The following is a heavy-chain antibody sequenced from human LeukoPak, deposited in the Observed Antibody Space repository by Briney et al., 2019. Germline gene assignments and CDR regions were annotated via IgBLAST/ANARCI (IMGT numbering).Heavy chain of an antibody. J-gene: IGHJ4*02. CDR1: GGTFSSYA. D-gene: IGHD6-19*01. CDR2: IIPIFGTA. CDR3: ASSGWYRVLDY. V-gene: IGHV1-69*13. Sequence: GASVKVSCKASGGTFSSYAISWVRQAPGQGLEWMGGIIPIFGTANYAQKFQGRVAITADESTSTAYMELSSLRSEDTAVYYCASSGWYRVLDYWGQGTLVTVSS.